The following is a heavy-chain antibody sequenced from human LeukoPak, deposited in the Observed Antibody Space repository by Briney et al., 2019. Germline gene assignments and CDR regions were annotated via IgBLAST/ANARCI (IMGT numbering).Heavy chain of an antibody. CDR3: ARGNRPRGWYGLDY. J-gene: IGHJ4*02. V-gene: IGHV3-20*04. Sequence: GGSLRLSCAASGFTFNDYGMRWVRQAPGKGLEWVSAINWNGDSTGYADSVKGRFTISRDNAKNSLYLQMNSLRAEDTALYYCARGNRPRGWYGLDYWGQGTLVTVSS. CDR2: INWNGDST. D-gene: IGHD6-19*01. CDR1: GFTFNDYG.